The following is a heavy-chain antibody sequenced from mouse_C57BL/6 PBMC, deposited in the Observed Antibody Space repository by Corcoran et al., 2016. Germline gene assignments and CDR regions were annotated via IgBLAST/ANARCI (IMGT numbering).Heavy chain of an antibody. V-gene: IGHV9-3*01. Sequence: QIQLVQSGPELKKPGETVKISCKASGYTFTTYGMSWVKQAPGKGLKWMGWINTYSGVPTYADDFKGRFAFSLETSASTAYLQINNLKNEDTATYFCARLLRTAMDYWGQGTSVTVSS. CDR3: ARLLRTAMDY. D-gene: IGHD1-1*01. CDR1: GYTFTTYG. J-gene: IGHJ4*01. CDR2: INTYSGVP.